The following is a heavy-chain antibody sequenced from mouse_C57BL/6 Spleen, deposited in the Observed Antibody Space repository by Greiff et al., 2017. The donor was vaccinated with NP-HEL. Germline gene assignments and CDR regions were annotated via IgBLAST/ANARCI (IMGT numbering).Heavy chain of an antibody. CDR1: GYTFTSYW. D-gene: IGHD1-1*01. Sequence: QVQLQQPGTELVKPGASVKLSCKASGYTFTSYWMHWVKQRPGQGLEWIGNINPSNGGTNYNEKFKSKATLTVDKSSSTAYMQLSSLTSEDSAVYYCARTIYYYGSTSNYYAMDYWGQGTSVTVSS. J-gene: IGHJ4*01. CDR2: INPSNGGT. CDR3: ARTIYYYGSTSNYYAMDY. V-gene: IGHV1-53*01.